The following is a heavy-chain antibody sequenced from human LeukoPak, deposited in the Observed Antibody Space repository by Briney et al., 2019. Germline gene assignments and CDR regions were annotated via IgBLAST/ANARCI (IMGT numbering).Heavy chain of an antibody. Sequence: GGSLRLSCAASGFTFSSSAMSWVRQAPGKGLEWVSAISGSGGSTYYADSVKGRFTISRDNSKNTLYLQMNSLGADDTAVYYCAKGNWRYFDYWGQGTLVTVSS. V-gene: IGHV3-23*01. J-gene: IGHJ4*02. CDR2: ISGSGGST. D-gene: IGHD1-1*01. CDR3: AKGNWRYFDY. CDR1: GFTFSSSA.